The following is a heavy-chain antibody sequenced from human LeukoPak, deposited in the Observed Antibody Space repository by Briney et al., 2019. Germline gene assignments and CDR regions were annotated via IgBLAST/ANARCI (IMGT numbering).Heavy chain of an antibody. CDR2: ISGSGGST. V-gene: IGHV3-23*01. CDR3: AKANSSGWLYYFDY. J-gene: IGHJ4*02. Sequence: GGSLRLSCAASGFTFSSYAMSWVRQAQGKGLEWVSAISGSGGSTYYADSVKGRFTISRDNSKNTLYLQMNSLRAEDTAVYYCAKANSSGWLYYFDYWGQGTLVTVSS. CDR1: GFTFSSYA. D-gene: IGHD6-19*01.